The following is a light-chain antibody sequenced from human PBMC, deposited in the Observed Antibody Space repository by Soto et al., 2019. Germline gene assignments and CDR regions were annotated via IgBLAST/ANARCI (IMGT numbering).Light chain of an antibody. J-gene: IGKJ1*01. V-gene: IGKV1-5*03. CDR1: QSISSW. CDR3: QHYSTYPLT. CDR2: KAS. Sequence: DIQMTQSPSTLSASVGDRVTVTCRASQSISSWLAWYQQKAGKAPKLLIYKASALESGVPSRFSGSGSRTEFTLTISSRELEDFATYYGQHYSTYPLTFGQGTKVEIK.